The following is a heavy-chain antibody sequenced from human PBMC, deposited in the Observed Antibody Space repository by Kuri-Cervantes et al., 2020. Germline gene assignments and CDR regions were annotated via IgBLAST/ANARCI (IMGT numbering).Heavy chain of an antibody. CDR3: ARRAYCGGDCTNDAFGI. J-gene: IGHJ3*02. Sequence: SVKVSCKASGGTLSSYAISWVRQAPGQGLEWMGGIIPIFGTTNYAQQFQGRVTITTDESTSTAYMELSSLTSEDTAVYYCARRAYCGGDCTNDAFGIWGQGTMVTVSS. CDR1: GGTLSSYA. V-gene: IGHV1-69*05. CDR2: IIPIFGTT. D-gene: IGHD2-21*02.